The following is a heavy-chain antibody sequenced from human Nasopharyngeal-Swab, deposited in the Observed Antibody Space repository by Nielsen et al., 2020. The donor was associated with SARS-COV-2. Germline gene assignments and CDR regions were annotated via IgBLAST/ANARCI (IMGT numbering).Heavy chain of an antibody. D-gene: IGHD6-13*01. CDR3: ARYPSSSWSSYAMDV. Sequence: WIRQPPGKGLEWIGYIYYTGSTYCNPSLKSRVTISVDTSKNQFSLKLTSVTAADTAVYYCARYPSSSWSSYAMDVWGQGTTVTVSS. CDR2: IYYTGST. J-gene: IGHJ6*02. V-gene: IGHV4-31*02.